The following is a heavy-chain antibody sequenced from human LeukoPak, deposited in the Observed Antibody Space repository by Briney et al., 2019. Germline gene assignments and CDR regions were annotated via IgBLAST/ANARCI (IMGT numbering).Heavy chain of an antibody. J-gene: IGHJ5*02. CDR3: ARQAYSSNLGWFDP. CDR1: GGSISSSTYY. CDR2: IYNSGST. Sequence: SETLSLTCSVAGGSISSSTYYWGWIRQPPGKGLEWIGNIYNSGSTYYNPSLKSRVTISVDTSKNQFSLKLSSVTAADTAVYYCARQAYSSNLGWFDPWGQGTLVTVSS. V-gene: IGHV4-39*01. D-gene: IGHD6-13*01.